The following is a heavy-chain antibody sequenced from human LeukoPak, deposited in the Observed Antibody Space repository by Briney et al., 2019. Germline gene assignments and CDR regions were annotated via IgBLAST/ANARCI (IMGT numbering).Heavy chain of an antibody. J-gene: IGHJ4*02. V-gene: IGHV4-30-4*08. CDR2: IYYSGST. CDR3: ARAPRDIVDY. D-gene: IGHD5-12*01. Sequence: PSETLSLTCAVYGGSFSGYYWSWIRQPPGKGLEWIGYIYYSGSTYYNPSLKSRVTISVDTSKNQFSLKLSSVTAADTAVYYCARAPRDIVDYWGQGTLVTVSS. CDR1: GGSFSGYY.